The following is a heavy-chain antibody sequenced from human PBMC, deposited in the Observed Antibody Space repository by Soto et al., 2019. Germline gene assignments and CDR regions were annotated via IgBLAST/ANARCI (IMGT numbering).Heavy chain of an antibody. CDR3: ARGPPYYYYGMDV. CDR2: INHSGST. V-gene: IGHV4-34*01. CDR1: GGSISSDDYY. J-gene: IGHJ6*02. Sequence: SETLSLTCSVSGGSISSDDYYWTWIRQPPGKGLEWIGEINHSGSTNYNPSLKSRVTISVDTSKNQFSLKLSSVTAADTAVYYCARGPPYYYYGMDVWGQGTTVTVSS.